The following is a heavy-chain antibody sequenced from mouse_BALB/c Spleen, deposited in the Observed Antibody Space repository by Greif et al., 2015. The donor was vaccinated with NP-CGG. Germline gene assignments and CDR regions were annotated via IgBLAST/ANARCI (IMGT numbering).Heavy chain of an antibody. V-gene: IGHV14-4*02. Sequence: VQLKDSGAELVRSGTSVKLSCTASGFNIKDYYTHCVKQRPEQGLEWIGWIDPENGDTEYAPKFQGKATMTADTSSNTAYLQLSSLTSEDTAVYYCNAGSNYAVAYWGQGTLVTVSA. CDR2: IDPENGDT. D-gene: IGHD2-5*01. CDR1: GFNIKDYY. J-gene: IGHJ3*01. CDR3: NAGSNYAVAY.